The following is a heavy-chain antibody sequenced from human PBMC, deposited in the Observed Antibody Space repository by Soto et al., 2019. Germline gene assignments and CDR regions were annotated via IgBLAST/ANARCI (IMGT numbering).Heavy chain of an antibody. CDR2: VYYSGGA. Sequence: SETLSLTCTVSGVSIHNSHSFWGWIRQPPGKGLEFIGTVYYSGGARNNSSLKSRVTISVDTDNNHVSRRMRSLTAADTAVYYCGRVVEGATRHTDLDSWGQGTLVTVSS. CDR1: GVSIHNSHSF. D-gene: IGHD2-21*01. CDR3: GRVVEGATRHTDLDS. J-gene: IGHJ5*01. V-gene: IGHV4-39*02.